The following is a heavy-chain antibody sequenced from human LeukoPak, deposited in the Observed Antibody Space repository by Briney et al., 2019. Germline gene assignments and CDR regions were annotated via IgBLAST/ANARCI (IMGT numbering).Heavy chain of an antibody. CDR2: ISWNSGSI. Sequence: GGSLRLSCAASGFTFDDYAMHWVRQAPGKGLEWVSGISWNSGSIGYADSVKGRFTISRDNAKNSLYLQMNSLRAEDTALYYCAKVDYYGSGSYENTWGQGTLVTVSS. V-gene: IGHV3-9*01. CDR1: GFTFDDYA. CDR3: AKVDYYGSGSYENT. J-gene: IGHJ5*02. D-gene: IGHD3-10*01.